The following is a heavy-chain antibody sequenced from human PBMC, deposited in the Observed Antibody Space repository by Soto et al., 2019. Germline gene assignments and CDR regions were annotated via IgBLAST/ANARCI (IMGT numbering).Heavy chain of an antibody. Sequence: QVQLQQWGAGLLKPSETLSLTCAVYGGSFSGYYWSWIRQPPGKGLEWIGEINHSGSTNYNPSLKSRVTISVDTSKNQFSLKLSSVTAADTAVYYCARASRWTGVWFGPYFDYWGQGTLVTVSS. V-gene: IGHV4-34*01. CDR2: INHSGST. CDR3: ARASRWTGVWFGPYFDY. J-gene: IGHJ4*02. D-gene: IGHD3-10*01. CDR1: GGSFSGYY.